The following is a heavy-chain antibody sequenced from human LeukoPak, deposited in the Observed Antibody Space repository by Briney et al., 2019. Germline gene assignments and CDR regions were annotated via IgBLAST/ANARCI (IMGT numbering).Heavy chain of an antibody. V-gene: IGHV1-46*01. J-gene: IGHJ4*02. Sequence: ASVTVSCKASGYTLSRFYMHWVRQAPGQGLEWVGIIIPGDGSTSYAQKFQDRVTVTRDTSTSTVYMELSSLISEDTAVYYCARAHADPLYFDYWGQGTLVTVSS. CDR2: IIPGDGST. CDR3: ARAHADPLYFDY. CDR1: GYTLSRFY.